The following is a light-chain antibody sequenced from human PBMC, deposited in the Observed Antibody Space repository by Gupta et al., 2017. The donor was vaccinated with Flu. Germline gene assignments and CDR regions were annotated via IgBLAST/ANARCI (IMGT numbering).Light chain of an antibody. CDR2: DVS. Sequence: QSALTQPASVSGSPGQSINISCTGTSSDVGAYKYVSWYQQHPGKAPKLMIYDVSNRPSGVSNRFSGSKSGNSASLTTSGLQVEDEADYYCCSHTTSNTGVFGGGTKLIVL. J-gene: IGLJ3*02. CDR1: SSDVGAYKY. V-gene: IGLV2-14*01. CDR3: CSHTTSNTGV.